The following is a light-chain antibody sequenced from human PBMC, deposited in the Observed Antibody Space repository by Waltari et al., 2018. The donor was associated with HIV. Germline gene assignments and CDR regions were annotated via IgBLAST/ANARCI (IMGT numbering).Light chain of an antibody. J-gene: IGKJ1*01. CDR2: KAS. CDR3: QQFSTYSRT. V-gene: IGKV1-5*03. CDR1: QSIGTW. Sequence: DIQVTQSASTPSASVGDRVTRTCRASQSIGTWLAWYQQKPGKAPKVLIYKASTLKSGVPSRFSGSGSGAEFTLTISSLQPEDFATYYCQQFSTYSRTFGQGTKVEIK.